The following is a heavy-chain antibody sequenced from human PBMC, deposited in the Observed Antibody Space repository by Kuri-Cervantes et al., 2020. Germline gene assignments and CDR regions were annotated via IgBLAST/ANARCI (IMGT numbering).Heavy chain of an antibody. V-gene: IGHV3-30*18. Sequence: GESLKISCAASGFTFSSYGMHWVRQAPGKGLEWVAVISYDGSNKYYADSVKGRFTISRDNSKNTLYLQMNSLRAEDTAVYYCAKGVGIAVVIRFDYWGQGTLVTVSS. CDR1: GFTFSSYG. CDR3: AKGVGIAVVIRFDY. D-gene: IGHD6-19*01. J-gene: IGHJ4*02. CDR2: ISYDGSNK.